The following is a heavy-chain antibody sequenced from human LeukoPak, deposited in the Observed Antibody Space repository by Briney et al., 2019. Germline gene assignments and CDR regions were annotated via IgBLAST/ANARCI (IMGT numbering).Heavy chain of an antibody. V-gene: IGHV4-59*11. CDR3: ARDLVTVTKGFDI. Sequence: ASETLSLTCAVSADSFSSHYWTWIRQSPGTGLEWIGYISYIGSTNYNPSLKSRVTISIDTSKNQFSLKLRSVTAADTAVYYCARDLVTVTKGFDIWGQGTMVGVSS. D-gene: IGHD4-17*01. J-gene: IGHJ3*02. CDR2: ISYIGST. CDR1: ADSFSSHY.